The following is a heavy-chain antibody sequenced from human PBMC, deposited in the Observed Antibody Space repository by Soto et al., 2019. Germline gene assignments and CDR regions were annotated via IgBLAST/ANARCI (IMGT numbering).Heavy chain of an antibody. CDR2: IIPIFGTA. D-gene: IGHD3-22*01. CDR1: GGTYSSYA. CDR3: ARNYDSTRYYYGMDV. V-gene: IGHV1-69*13. Sequence: SVKVSCKASGGTYSSYAISWVRQAPGQGLEWMGGIIPIFGTANYAQKFQGRVTITADESTSTAYMELSSLRSEDTAVYYCARNYDSTRYYYGMDVWGQGTTVTVSS. J-gene: IGHJ6*02.